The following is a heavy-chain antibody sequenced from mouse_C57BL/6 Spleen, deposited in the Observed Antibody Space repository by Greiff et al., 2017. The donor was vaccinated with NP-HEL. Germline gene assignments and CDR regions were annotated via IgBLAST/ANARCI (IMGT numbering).Heavy chain of an antibody. V-gene: IGHV1-72*01. D-gene: IGHD1-1*01. CDR1: GYTFTSYW. CDR2: IDPNSGGT. Sequence: QVQLQQPGAELVKPGASVKLSCKASGYTFTSYWMHWVKQRPGRGLEWIGRIDPNSGGTKYNEKFKSKATLTVDKPSSTAYMQLSSLTSEDSAVYYCARGREDYGSSYAMDYWGQGTSVTVSS. J-gene: IGHJ4*01. CDR3: ARGREDYGSSYAMDY.